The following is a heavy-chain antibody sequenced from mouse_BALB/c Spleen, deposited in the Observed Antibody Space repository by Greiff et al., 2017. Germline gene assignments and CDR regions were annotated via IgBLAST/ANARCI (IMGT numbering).Heavy chain of an antibody. CDR2: INPSNGGT. V-gene: IGHV1S81*02. CDR3: TRQYDPWFAY. CDR1: GYTFTSYY. J-gene: IGHJ3*01. D-gene: IGHD2-14*01. Sequence: QVQLQQSGAELVKPGASVKLSCKASGYTFTSYYMYWVKQRPGQGLEWIGEINPSNGGTNFNEKFKSKATLTVDKTSSTAYMQLSSLTSEDSAVYYCTRQYDPWFAYWGQGTLVTVSA.